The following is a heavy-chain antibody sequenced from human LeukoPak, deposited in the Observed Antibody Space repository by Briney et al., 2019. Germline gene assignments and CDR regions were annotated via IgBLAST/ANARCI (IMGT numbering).Heavy chain of an antibody. CDR3: AREGFYDILTGDQGDWFDP. CDR1: GLTFSSHW. D-gene: IGHD3-9*01. V-gene: IGHV3-74*01. Sequence: PGGSLRLSCAASGLTFSSHWMHWVRQAPGKGLVWVSRITNDGSSTTYADSVKGRFTVSRDNSKNTLYLQMNSLRAEDTAMYYCAREGFYDILTGDQGDWFDPWGQGTLVTVSS. CDR2: ITNDGSST. J-gene: IGHJ5*02.